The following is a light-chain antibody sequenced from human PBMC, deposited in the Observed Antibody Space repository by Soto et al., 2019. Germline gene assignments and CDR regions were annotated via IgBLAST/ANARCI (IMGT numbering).Light chain of an antibody. CDR2: AAS. Sequence: DIQMTQSPSSVSASVGDRVTITCRASQDISNWLAWYQQRPGKAPKLLIYAASSMQSGVPSRFSGSGSGTDFTLNTSGLKPEDFATYYCQQANSFPPWTFGQGTKVEIK. V-gene: IGKV1-12*01. CDR1: QDISNW. CDR3: QQANSFPPWT. J-gene: IGKJ1*01.